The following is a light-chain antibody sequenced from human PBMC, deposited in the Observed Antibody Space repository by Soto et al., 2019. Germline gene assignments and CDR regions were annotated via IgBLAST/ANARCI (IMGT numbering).Light chain of an antibody. J-gene: IGKJ1*01. V-gene: IGKV3-20*01. CDR1: QSVLSNY. Sequence: EIVLTQSPGTLSLSPGERATLSCRASQSVLSNYLAWYQQKPGQAPRLLMYGAISRATGIPDRFSGSGSGTDFALTINRLEPEDFAVYYCHQYGSSPWTFGHGTKVEIK. CDR3: HQYGSSPWT. CDR2: GAI.